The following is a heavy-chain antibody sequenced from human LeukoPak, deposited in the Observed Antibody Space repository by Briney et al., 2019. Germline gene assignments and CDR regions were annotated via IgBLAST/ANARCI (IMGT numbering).Heavy chain of an antibody. CDR2: INSSGGST. J-gene: IGHJ4*02. CDR3: ARTYYYDSSGYYSRPWTHFDY. Sequence: GASVKVSCKASGYIFTIYYVHWVRQAPGQGLEWMGIINSSGGSTSYAQKFQGRVTMTRDTSTSTVYMELSSLISEDTAVYYCARTYYYDSSGYYSRPWTHFDYWGQGTLVTVSS. D-gene: IGHD3-22*01. V-gene: IGHV1-46*01. CDR1: GYIFTIYY.